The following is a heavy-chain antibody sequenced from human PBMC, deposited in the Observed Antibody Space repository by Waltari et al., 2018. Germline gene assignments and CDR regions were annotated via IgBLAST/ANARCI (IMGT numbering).Heavy chain of an antibody. CDR3: ATLKRGYSYGWTLDY. J-gene: IGHJ4*02. V-gene: IGHV1-24*01. D-gene: IGHD5-18*01. CDR1: GYTLTELS. Sequence: QVQLVQSGAEVKKPGASVKVSCKVSGYTLTELSMHWVRQAPGKGLEWMGGFDPEDGEKSNAQKFQGRVTMTEDTSTDTAYMELSSLRSEDTAVYYCATLKRGYSYGWTLDYWGQGTLVIVSS. CDR2: FDPEDGEK.